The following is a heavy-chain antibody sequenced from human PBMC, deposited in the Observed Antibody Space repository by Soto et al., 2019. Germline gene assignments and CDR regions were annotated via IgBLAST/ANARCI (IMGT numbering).Heavy chain of an antibody. CDR1: GFTFEDQA. CDR3: VRDTYYDFWSGPGGPFDL. J-gene: IGHJ3*01. D-gene: IGHD3-3*01. V-gene: IGHV3-9*01. Sequence: SGGSLRLSCVASGFTFEDQAMHWVRQAPGKGLEWVSGISWKGERVGYADSVKGRFTISRDNAKNSLVLQMNSLRAEDTAFYFCVRDTYYDFWSGPGGPFDLWGPGTMVTVSS. CDR2: ISWKGERV.